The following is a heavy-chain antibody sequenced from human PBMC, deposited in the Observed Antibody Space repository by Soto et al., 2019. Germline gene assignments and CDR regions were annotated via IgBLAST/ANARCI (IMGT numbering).Heavy chain of an antibody. CDR2: IYYSGST. Sequence: SETLSLTCTVSGGSISSYYWSWIRQPPGKGLEWIGYIYYSGSTNYNPSLKSRVTISVDTSKNQFSLKLSSVTAADTAVYYCARQSGYYYYMDVWGKGTTVTVS. CDR1: GGSISSYY. D-gene: IGHD6-25*01. J-gene: IGHJ6*03. V-gene: IGHV4-59*08. CDR3: ARQSGYYYYMDV.